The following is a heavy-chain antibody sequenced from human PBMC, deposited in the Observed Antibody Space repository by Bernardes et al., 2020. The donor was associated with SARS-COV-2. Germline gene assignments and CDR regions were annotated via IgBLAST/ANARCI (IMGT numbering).Heavy chain of an antibody. V-gene: IGHV3-53*01. Sequence: GGSLRLSCAASGLSVSSSYIHWVRQAPGKGLEWVSVIYSSGSTFYADSVKDRFTVSRDNSKNTLYLQMNTLRAEDTAVYYCARAGYSSGWVWNYGMDVWGQGTTVTVSS. CDR2: IYSSGST. CDR3: ARAGYSSGWVWNYGMDV. D-gene: IGHD6-19*01. CDR1: GLSVSSSY. J-gene: IGHJ6*02.